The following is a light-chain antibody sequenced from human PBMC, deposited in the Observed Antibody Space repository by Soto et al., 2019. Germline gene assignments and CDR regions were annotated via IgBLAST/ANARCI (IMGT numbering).Light chain of an antibody. Sequence: EIVLIQSPATLSLSPGERATLSCRASQSVGSYLAWYQHKPGQAPRLLISDASNRATGIPARFSGSGSETDFTLTISSLEPEDSAVYYCQQYDSSPRTFGQGTRVEIK. CDR3: QQYDSSPRT. CDR2: DAS. J-gene: IGKJ1*01. V-gene: IGKV3-11*01. CDR1: QSVGSY.